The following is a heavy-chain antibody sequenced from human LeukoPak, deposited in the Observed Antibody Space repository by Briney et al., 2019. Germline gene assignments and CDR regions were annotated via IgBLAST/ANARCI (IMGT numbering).Heavy chain of an antibody. J-gene: IGHJ4*02. Sequence: GGSLRLSCAISGFTFSNYVMNWVRQAPGKGLEWVSTISGSGGATYYADSVKGRFTISRDNSKNTLYLQMNSLRVEDTAVYDCARRSTSGSYWGDFDYWGQGTLVTVSS. D-gene: IGHD1-26*01. V-gene: IGHV3-23*01. CDR2: ISGSGGAT. CDR1: GFTFSNYV. CDR3: ARRSTSGSYWGDFDY.